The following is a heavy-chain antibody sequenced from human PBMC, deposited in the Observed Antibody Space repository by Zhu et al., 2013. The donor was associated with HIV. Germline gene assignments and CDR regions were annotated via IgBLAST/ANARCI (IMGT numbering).Heavy chain of an antibody. Sequence: QVQLQESGPGLVKPSETLSLTCTVSGGSISSSSYYWGWIRQPPGKGLEWIGSIYYSGSTYYNPSLKSRVTISVDTSKNQFSLKLSSVTAADTAVYYCARDRRQWLAPRSRNYYYGMDVWGQGTTVTVSS. CDR3: ARDRRQWLAPRSRNYYYGMDV. V-gene: IGHV4-39*07. D-gene: IGHD6-19*01. CDR2: IYYSGST. J-gene: IGHJ6*02. CDR1: GGSISSSSYY.